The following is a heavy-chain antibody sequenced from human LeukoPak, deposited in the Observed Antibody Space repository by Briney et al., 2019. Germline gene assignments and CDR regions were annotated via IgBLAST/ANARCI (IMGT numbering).Heavy chain of an antibody. D-gene: IGHD5-18*01. Sequence: GGSLRLSCAASGFTFSDYYMSWIRQAPGKGLEWVSYISSSGSTIYYADSVKGRFTISRDNAKNSLYLQMNSLRAEDTALYYCATDTAMENLDYWGQGTLVTVSS. CDR2: ISSSGSTI. V-gene: IGHV3-11*01. CDR1: GFTFSDYY. CDR3: ATDTAMENLDY. J-gene: IGHJ4*02.